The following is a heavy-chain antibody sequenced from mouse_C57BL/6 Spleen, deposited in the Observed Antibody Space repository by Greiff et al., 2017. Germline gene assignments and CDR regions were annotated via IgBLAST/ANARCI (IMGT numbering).Heavy chain of an antibody. Sequence: EVKLMESGGGLVQPGGSLSLSCAASGFTFPDYYMSWVRQPPGKALEWLGFIRNKANGYTTEYSASVKGRFTISRDNSQSILYLQMNALRAEDSATYYCARYNYYGILDYWGQGTSVTVSS. CDR2: IRNKANGYTT. J-gene: IGHJ4*01. D-gene: IGHD1-1*01. V-gene: IGHV7-3*01. CDR1: GFTFPDYY. CDR3: ARYNYYGILDY.